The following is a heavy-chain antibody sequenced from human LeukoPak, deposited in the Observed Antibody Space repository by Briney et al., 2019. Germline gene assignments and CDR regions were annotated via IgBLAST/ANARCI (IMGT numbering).Heavy chain of an antibody. CDR1: GFTFRSYG. CDR3: AKGYGESHFDS. D-gene: IGHD5-18*01. J-gene: IGHJ4*02. CDR2: IRFDGSNQ. V-gene: IGHV3-30*02. Sequence: GASLRPSRSASGFTFRSYGMHWVRQAPGKGLEWVAFIRFDGSNQYYADSVKGRFTISRDNSNNTLSLQMNTLRGDDTAVYFCAKGYGESHFDSWGQGTLVTVSS.